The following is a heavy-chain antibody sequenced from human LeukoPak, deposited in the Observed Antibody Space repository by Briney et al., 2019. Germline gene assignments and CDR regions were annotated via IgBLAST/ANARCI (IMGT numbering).Heavy chain of an antibody. CDR1: GYTFTSYG. J-gene: IGHJ3*02. CDR2: MNPNSGNT. CDR3: ARAGDSGSYYRTGAFDI. Sequence: GASVKVSCKASGYTFTSYGISWVRQATGQGLEWMGWMNPNSGNTGYAQKFQGRVTITRNTSISTAYMELSSLRSEDTAVYYCARAGDSGSYYRTGAFDIWGQGTMVTVSS. V-gene: IGHV1-8*03. D-gene: IGHD1-26*01.